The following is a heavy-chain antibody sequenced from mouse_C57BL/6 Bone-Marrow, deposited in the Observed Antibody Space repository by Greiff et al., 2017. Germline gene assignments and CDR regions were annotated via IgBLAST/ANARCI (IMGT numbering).Heavy chain of an antibody. J-gene: IGHJ3*01. CDR1: GYTFTSYG. D-gene: IGHD1-1*01. CDR2: IHPNSGST. Sequence: VQLQQPGAELVKPGASVKLSCTASGYTFTSYGMHWVRQTPGQGLEWIGMIHPNSGSTNYTEKFKSRATLTVDKSSSTAYMQLSSLTSEDSAVYYGARRDYYGSLFYWFAYWGQGTLVTVSA. V-gene: IGHV1-64*01. CDR3: ARRDYYGSLFYWFAY.